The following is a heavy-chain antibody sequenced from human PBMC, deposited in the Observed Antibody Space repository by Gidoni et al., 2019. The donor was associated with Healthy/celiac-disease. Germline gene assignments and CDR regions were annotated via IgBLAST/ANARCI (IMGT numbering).Heavy chain of an antibody. D-gene: IGHD3-22*01. CDR3: AGGSDYDSSGYLVFDY. CDR2: IYSGGST. J-gene: IGHJ4*02. V-gene: IGHV3-66*01. Sequence: EVQLVESAGGLVQPGGSLRLSCAASGFTVSSNYMRWVRQAPGKGLEGGLVIYSGGSTYYADSVKGRFTISRDNSKNTLYLQMNSLRAEDTAVYYCAGGSDYDSSGYLVFDYWGQGTLVTVSS. CDR1: GFTVSSNY.